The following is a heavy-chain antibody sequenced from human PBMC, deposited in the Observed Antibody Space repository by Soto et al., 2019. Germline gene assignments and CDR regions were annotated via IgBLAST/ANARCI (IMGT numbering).Heavy chain of an antibody. CDR1: GFTFSSYA. CDR2: ISGSGGST. Sequence: EVPLLESGGGLVQPGGSLRLSCAASGFTFSSYAMIWVRQAPGKGLEWVSAISGSGGSTYYADSVKGRFTISRDNSKNTLYLQMNSLRAEDTAVYYCATLILYGPHYFDYWGQGTLVTVSS. V-gene: IGHV3-23*01. D-gene: IGHD2-8*01. J-gene: IGHJ4*02. CDR3: ATLILYGPHYFDY.